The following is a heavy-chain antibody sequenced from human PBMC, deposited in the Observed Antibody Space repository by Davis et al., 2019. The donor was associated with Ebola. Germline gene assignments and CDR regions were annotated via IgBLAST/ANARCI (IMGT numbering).Heavy chain of an antibody. CDR3: AREVVSDDDDYYFDY. J-gene: IGHJ4*02. CDR1: GYTFTNYA. D-gene: IGHD4-17*01. Sequence: ASVKVSCKASGYTFTNYAMHWVRQATGQRLEWMGWINAGKGNTKYSQKFQGRVTIIRDTSASIAYMELSSLRSEDTAVYYCAREVVSDDDDYYFDYWGQGTLITVSS. CDR2: INAGKGNT. V-gene: IGHV1-3*01.